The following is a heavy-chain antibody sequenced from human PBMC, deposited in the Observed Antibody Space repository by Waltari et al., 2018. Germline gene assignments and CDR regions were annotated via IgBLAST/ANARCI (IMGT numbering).Heavy chain of an antibody. Sequence: EVQLLQSGGGLVQPGGSLRLSCEASGFTFSIHAMTWVRQPPGKGLEWVSIMSGNSAEIYYADSVKGRFTISRDNSRNTLYLQMNSVRAEDTAVYYCAKDRGYEFPYYSDCWGQGTLVTVSS. CDR2: MSGNSAEI. D-gene: IGHD6-13*01. CDR3: AKDRGYEFPYYSDC. J-gene: IGHJ4*02. CDR1: GFTFSIHA. V-gene: IGHV3-23*01.